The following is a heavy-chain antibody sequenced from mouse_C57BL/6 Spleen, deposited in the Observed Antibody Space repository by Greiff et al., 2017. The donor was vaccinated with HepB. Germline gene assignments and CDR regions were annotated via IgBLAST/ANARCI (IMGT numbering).Heavy chain of an antibody. CDR3: ARAPYDYDGRDYFDY. J-gene: IGHJ2*01. CDR1: GYSITSGYY. Sequence: EVKLVESGPGLVKPSQSLSLTCSVTGYSITSGYYWNWIRQFPGNKLEWMGYISYDGSNNYNPSLKNRISITRDTSKNQFFLKLNSVTTEDTATYYCARAPYDYDGRDYFDYWGQGTTLTVSS. V-gene: IGHV3-6*01. D-gene: IGHD2-4*01. CDR2: ISYDGSN.